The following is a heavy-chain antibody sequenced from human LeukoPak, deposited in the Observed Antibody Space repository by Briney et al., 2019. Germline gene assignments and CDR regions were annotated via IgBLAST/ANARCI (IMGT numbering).Heavy chain of an antibody. Sequence: KPGESLKSSCTGSGYSFTSHWFGWLGQMPGKGLVGMGIIYPGDSDTRYSPSFQGQVTISADKSISTAYLQWSSLKASDTAMYSCARADDSSGYCFDYWGQGTLITVSS. V-gene: IGHV5-51*01. J-gene: IGHJ4*02. D-gene: IGHD3-22*01. CDR3: ARADDSSGYCFDY. CDR1: GYSFTSHW. CDR2: IYPGDSDT.